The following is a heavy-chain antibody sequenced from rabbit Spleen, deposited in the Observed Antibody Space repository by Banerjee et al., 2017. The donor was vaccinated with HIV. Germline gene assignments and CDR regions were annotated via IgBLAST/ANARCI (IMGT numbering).Heavy chain of an antibody. CDR2: IDPLFGST. Sequence: QEQLVESGGGLVQPGGSLKLSCKASGFDFSSYGVSWVRQAPGKGLEWIGYIDPLFGSTYYASWVNGRFTISSHNAQNTLYLQLNSLTAADTATYFCARDLDGVIGWNFGWWGPGTLVTVS. V-gene: IGHV1S47*01. CDR3: ARDLDGVIGWNFGW. D-gene: IGHD1-1*01. J-gene: IGHJ4*01. CDR1: GFDFSSYG.